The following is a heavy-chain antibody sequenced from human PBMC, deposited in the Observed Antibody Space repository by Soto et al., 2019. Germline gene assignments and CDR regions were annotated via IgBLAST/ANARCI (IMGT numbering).Heavy chain of an antibody. Sequence: EVQLLESGGGLVQPGGSLRLSCAASGFTFSSYAMTWVRQAPGKGLEWVSALSYSGVSTYYADSVKGRFTISRDSSENTLSLQMNSLRVDDTAVYYCAITRGYSDYDLDYWGQGTLVTVSS. CDR3: AITRGYSDYDLDY. CDR1: GFTFSSYA. J-gene: IGHJ4*02. CDR2: LSYSGVST. V-gene: IGHV3-23*01. D-gene: IGHD5-12*01.